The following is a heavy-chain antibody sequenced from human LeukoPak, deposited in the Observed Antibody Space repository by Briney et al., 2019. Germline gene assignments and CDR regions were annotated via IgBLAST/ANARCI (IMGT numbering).Heavy chain of an antibody. CDR2: ISYDGSNK. V-gene: IGHV3-30-3*02. D-gene: IGHD5-24*01. CDR1: GFTFSSYA. Sequence: GGSLRLSCAASGFTFSSYAMHWVRQAPGKGLEWVAVISYDGSNKYYADSVKGRFTISRDNSKNTLYLQMNSLRAEDTAVYYCAKPVVLVVAAEMATNYWGQGTLVTVSS. CDR3: AKPVVLVVAAEMATNY. J-gene: IGHJ4*02.